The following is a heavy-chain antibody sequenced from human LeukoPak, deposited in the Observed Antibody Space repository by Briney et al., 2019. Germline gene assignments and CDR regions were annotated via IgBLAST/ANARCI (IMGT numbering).Heavy chain of an antibody. CDR3: AAAIRIVGATFSDY. CDR1: GFTFTSSA. Sequence: SVKVSCKAPGFTFTSSAMQWVRQARGQRLEWIGWIVVGSGNTNYAQKFQERVTITRDMSTSTAYMELSSLRSEDTAVYYCAAAIRIVGATFSDYWGQGTLVTVSS. J-gene: IGHJ4*02. V-gene: IGHV1-58*02. D-gene: IGHD1-26*01. CDR2: IVVGSGNT.